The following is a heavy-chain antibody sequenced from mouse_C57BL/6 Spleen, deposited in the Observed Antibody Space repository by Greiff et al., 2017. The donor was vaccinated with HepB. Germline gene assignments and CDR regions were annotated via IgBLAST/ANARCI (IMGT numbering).Heavy chain of an antibody. CDR3: KRGEYYSNAMDY. CDR1: GYTFTDYE. Sequence: QVQLQQSGAELVRPGASVTLSCKASGYTFTDYEMHWVKQTPVHGLEWIGGIDPETGGNAYKQKFKGKAILTADTSSSTAYMELRSLTSEDSAVYYCKRGEYYSNAMDYWGQGTSVTVSS. CDR2: IDPETGGN. V-gene: IGHV1-15*01. D-gene: IGHD2-5*01. J-gene: IGHJ4*01.